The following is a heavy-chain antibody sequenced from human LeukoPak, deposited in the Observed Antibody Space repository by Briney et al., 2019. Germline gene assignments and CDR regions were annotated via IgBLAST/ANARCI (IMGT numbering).Heavy chain of an antibody. CDR2: LNWNGSTT. V-gene: IGHV3-20*04. J-gene: IGHJ4*02. D-gene: IGHD2-2*01. Sequence: GGSLRLSCAASGFTFSTYAMSWVRQAPGKGLEWVSGLNWNGSTTGYADSVKGRFTISRDNAKSSLYLQMSSLRAEDTALYYCVRNTKDYWGQGTLVTVSS. CDR3: VRNTKDY. CDR1: GFTFSTYA.